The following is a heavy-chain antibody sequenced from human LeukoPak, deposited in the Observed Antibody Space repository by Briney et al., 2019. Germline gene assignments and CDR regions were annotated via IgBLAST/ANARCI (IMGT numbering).Heavy chain of an antibody. D-gene: IGHD4-17*01. CDR2: ISTRSTFK. V-gene: IGHV3-21*06. Sequence: GGSLRLSCAASGFTFSSYAMNWVRQAPGKGLEWVSSISTRSTFKYYADSVKGRFTISRDNAKSSLYLQMNSLRVDDMAVYYCARATLTTVTSSRYFDLWGRGTLVTVSS. CDR1: GFTFSSYA. CDR3: ARATLTTVTSSRYFDL. J-gene: IGHJ2*01.